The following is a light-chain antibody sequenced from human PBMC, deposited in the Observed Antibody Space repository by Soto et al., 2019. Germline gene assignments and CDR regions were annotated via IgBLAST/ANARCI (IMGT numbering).Light chain of an antibody. J-gene: IGKJ3*01. Sequence: EIVLTQSPHTLSLSPGERATLSCRASQSVSSDYLVWYQQKPGQAPRLLIYGASTRATGIPDRFSGSGSGTDFTLTISRLEPEDFAVYYCQQYGNSPPSVTFGPGTKVDFK. V-gene: IGKV3-20*01. CDR2: GAS. CDR1: QSVSSDY. CDR3: QQYGNSPPSVT.